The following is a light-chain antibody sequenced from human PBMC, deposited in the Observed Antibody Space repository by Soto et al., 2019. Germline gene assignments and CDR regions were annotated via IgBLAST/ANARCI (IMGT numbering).Light chain of an antibody. CDR1: SSNIGSNT. J-gene: IGLJ1*01. Sequence: VLTQPPSASGTPGQIVAISCSGSSSNIGSNTVTWYQQLPGTAPKLLIYSTNQRSSGVPGRFSGSKSGASASLSISGLQSEDEADYYCAAWDDRLDVYVFGTGTKVTVL. CDR2: STN. CDR3: AAWDDRLDVYV. V-gene: IGLV1-44*01.